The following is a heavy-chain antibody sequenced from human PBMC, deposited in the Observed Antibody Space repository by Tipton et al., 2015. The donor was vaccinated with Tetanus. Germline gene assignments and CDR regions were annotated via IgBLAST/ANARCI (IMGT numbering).Heavy chain of an antibody. V-gene: IGHV4-4*02. CDR3: ARVVEVAVAGMGLYYYYGMDV. CDR1: GGSISSSNW. CDR2: IYHSGST. J-gene: IGHJ6*02. D-gene: IGHD6-19*01. Sequence: TLSLTCAVSGGSISSSNWWSWVRQPPGKGLEWIGEIYHSGSTNYNPSLKSRVTISVDTSKNQFSLKLSSVTAADTAVYYCARVVEVAVAGMGLYYYYGMDVWGQGTTVTVSS.